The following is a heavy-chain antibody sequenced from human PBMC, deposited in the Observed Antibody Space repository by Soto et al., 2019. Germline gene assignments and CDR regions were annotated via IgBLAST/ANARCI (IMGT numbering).Heavy chain of an antibody. D-gene: IGHD3-10*01. V-gene: IGHV1-2*04. CDR3: ASSYYYGSGSSMNPDAFDI. Sequence: QVQLVQSGAEVKKPGASVKVSCKASGYTFTGYYMHWVRQAPGQGLEWMGWINPNSGGTNYAQKFQRWVTMAREPSISPAYMELSRLRSDDTAVYYCASSYYYGSGSSMNPDAFDIWGQGTMVTVSS. CDR1: GYTFTGYY. CDR2: INPNSGGT. J-gene: IGHJ3*02.